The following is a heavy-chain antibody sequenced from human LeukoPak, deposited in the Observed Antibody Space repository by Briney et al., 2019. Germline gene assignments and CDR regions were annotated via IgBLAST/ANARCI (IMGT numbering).Heavy chain of an antibody. Sequence: ETLSLTCTVSGGSISSYYWSWIRQPAGKGLEWIGRIYSSGSTDYNPSLKSRVTISVDTSKNQFSLKLSSVTAADTAVYYCARDPVGSGFDYWGQGTLVTVSS. CDR1: GGSISSYY. CDR3: ARDPVGSGFDY. V-gene: IGHV4-4*07. D-gene: IGHD6-19*01. CDR2: IYSSGST. J-gene: IGHJ4*02.